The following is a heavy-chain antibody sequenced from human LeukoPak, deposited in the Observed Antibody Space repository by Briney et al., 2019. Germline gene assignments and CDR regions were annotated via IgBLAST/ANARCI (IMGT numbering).Heavy chain of an antibody. Sequence: GGSLRLSCAASGFTFDDYARHWVRHAPGEGVEWVSLISWDGGSTYYADSVKGRFTISRDNSKNSLYLQMNSLRAEDTALYYCAKSRTDCSSTSCYYYYYYMDVWGKGTTVTVSS. D-gene: IGHD2-2*01. J-gene: IGHJ6*03. CDR3: AKSRTDCSSTSCYYYYYYMDV. V-gene: IGHV3-43D*03. CDR1: GFTFDDYA. CDR2: ISWDGGST.